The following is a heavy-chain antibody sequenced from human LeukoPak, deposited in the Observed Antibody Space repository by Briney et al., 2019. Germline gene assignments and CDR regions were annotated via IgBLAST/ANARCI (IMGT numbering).Heavy chain of an antibody. Sequence: GASVKVSCKSPGGILSSLAISWVRQAPGHGLEWMGGIIPILGTADIVQKFQGRLTLTADVSANTAYMELSSLRSEDTAVYYCARGPYCSSTSCYEVPMTTVTTSFGYWGQGTLVTVSS. CDR3: ARGPYCSSTSCYEVPMTTVTTSFGY. CDR1: GGILSSLA. V-gene: IGHV1-69*13. CDR2: IIPILGTA. D-gene: IGHD2-2*01. J-gene: IGHJ4*02.